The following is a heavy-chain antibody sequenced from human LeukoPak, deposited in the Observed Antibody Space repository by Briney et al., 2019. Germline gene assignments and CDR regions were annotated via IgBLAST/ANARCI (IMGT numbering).Heavy chain of an antibody. CDR3: ARDHPDPDYYYYYYMDV. V-gene: IGHV3-53*01. CDR2: IYSGGST. D-gene: IGHD1-14*01. Sequence: PGGSLRLSCAASGFTFSDYYMSWARQAPGKGLEWVSVIYSGGSTYYADSVKGRFTISRDNSKNTLYLQMNSLRAEDTAVYYCARDHPDPDYYYYYYMDVWGKGTTVTVSS. CDR1: GFTFSDYY. J-gene: IGHJ6*03.